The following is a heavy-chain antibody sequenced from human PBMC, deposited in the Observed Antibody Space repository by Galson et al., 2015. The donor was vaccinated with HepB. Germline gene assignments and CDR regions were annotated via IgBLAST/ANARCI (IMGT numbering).Heavy chain of an antibody. CDR3: ARDRGSGSRFFNS. D-gene: IGHD2-15*01. J-gene: IGHJ4*02. V-gene: IGHV7-4-1*02. CDR1: AYTFTDYY. CDR2: INTNTGNP. Sequence: SVKVSCKASAYTFTDYYMHWVRQAPGQGLEWMGWINTNTGNPTYAQGFTGRFVFPLDTSVSTAYLQISSLKAEDTAVYYCARDRGSGSRFFNSWGQGTLVTVSS.